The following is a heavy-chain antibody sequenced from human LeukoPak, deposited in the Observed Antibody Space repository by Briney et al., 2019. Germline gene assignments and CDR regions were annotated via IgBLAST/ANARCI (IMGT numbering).Heavy chain of an antibody. V-gene: IGHV1-69*05. J-gene: IGHJ5*02. Sequence: ASVKVSCKASGGTFSSYAISWVRQAPGQGLEWMGGIIPIFGTANYAQKFQGRVTITTDESTSTAYMELSGLRAEGTAVYYCARELVGVVTANEDNWFDPWGQGTLV. CDR2: IIPIFGTA. CDR3: ARELVGVVTANEDNWFDP. D-gene: IGHD2-21*02. CDR1: GGTFSSYA.